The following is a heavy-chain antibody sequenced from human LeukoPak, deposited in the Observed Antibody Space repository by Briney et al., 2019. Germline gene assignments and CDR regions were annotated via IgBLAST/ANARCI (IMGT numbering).Heavy chain of an antibody. J-gene: IGHJ4*02. CDR2: ISSSGNIV. Sequence: GRSPRLSCAASGFTFNTCSMNWVRQAPGKGLEWVSYISSSGNIVHSADSVKGRFTISRDNAKNSLYLQMNSLRAEDTALYYCVTETNYYDTSGTLFDYWGQGTLVTVSS. D-gene: IGHD3-22*01. CDR3: VTETNYYDTSGTLFDY. V-gene: IGHV3-48*01. CDR1: GFTFNTCS.